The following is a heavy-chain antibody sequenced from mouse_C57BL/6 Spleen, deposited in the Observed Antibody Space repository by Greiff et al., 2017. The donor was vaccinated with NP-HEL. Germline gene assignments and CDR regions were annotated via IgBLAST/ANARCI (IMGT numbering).Heavy chain of an antibody. CDR2: IYPGDGDT. V-gene: IGHV1-82*01. Sequence: VQLQQSGPELVKPGASVKISCKASGYAFSSSWMNWVKQRPGKGLEWIGRIYPGDGDTNYNGKFKGKATLTADKSSSTAYMQLSSLTSEDSAVYFCARWVYYDYPFAYWGQGTLVTVSA. J-gene: IGHJ3*01. CDR1: GYAFSSSW. CDR3: ARWVYYDYPFAY. D-gene: IGHD2-4*01.